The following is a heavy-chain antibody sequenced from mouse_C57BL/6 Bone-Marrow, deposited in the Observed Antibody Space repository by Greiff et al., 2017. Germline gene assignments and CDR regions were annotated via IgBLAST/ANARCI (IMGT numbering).Heavy chain of an antibody. CDR3: ARGHYYGSSYVCFDY. CDR1: GYTFTSYW. CDR2: IDPSGGYT. J-gene: IGHJ2*01. V-gene: IGHV1-69*01. Sequence: QVQLQQPGAELVMPGASVKLSCKASGYTFTSYWMPWVKQRPGQGLEWIGEIDPSGGYTNYNQKFKGKATLTVDTSSSTAYTQLSSLTSEDSAVYYWARGHYYGSSYVCFDYWGQGTTLTVSA. D-gene: IGHD1-1*01.